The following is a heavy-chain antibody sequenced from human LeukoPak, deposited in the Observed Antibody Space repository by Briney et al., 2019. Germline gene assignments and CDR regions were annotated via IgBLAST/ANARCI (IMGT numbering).Heavy chain of an antibody. CDR2: IRNDGGYT. CDR3: TRERYCSGASCYSDNTYFDS. J-gene: IGHJ4*02. Sequence: GGSLRLSCAASGFTFSSYAMHWVRQAPGKGLECVSFIRNDGGYTFYAGSVRGRFTISRDNSKNTLYMQMNNLRVEDTAVYYCTRERYCSGASCYSDNTYFDSWGQGTLVTVSS. V-gene: IGHV3-30*04. CDR1: GFTFSSYA. D-gene: IGHD2-2*01.